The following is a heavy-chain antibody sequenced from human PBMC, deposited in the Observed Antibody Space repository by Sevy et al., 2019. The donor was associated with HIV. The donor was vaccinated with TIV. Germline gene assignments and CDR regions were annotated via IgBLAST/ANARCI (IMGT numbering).Heavy chain of an antibody. D-gene: IGHD1-26*01. CDR2: IFYNGHI. J-gene: IGHJ4*02. CDR3: AGENAWGRGYS. Sequence: SETLSLTCTVSGGSITSLYWNWIRQPPGKGLEWIANIFYNGHINYNPSLKSRVTLSLDTSKNQFSLRLSSVTAADTAMYYCAGENAWGRGYSWGQGTLVTVSS. CDR1: GGSITSLY. V-gene: IGHV4-59*08.